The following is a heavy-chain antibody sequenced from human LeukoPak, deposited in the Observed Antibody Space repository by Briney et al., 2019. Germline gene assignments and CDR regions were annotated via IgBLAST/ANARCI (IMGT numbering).Heavy chain of an antibody. D-gene: IGHD3-10*01. J-gene: IGHJ4*02. V-gene: IGHV3-66*01. CDR2: IYSGGST. CDR3: ARGITMVRGVLDY. CDR1: GFTVSSNY. Sequence: GGSLRLSCAASGFTVSSNYMSWVRQAPGKGLEWVSVIYSGGSTYYADSVKGRFTISRDNSKNTLYLQVNSLRAKDTAVYYCARGITMVRGVLDYWGQGTLVTVSS.